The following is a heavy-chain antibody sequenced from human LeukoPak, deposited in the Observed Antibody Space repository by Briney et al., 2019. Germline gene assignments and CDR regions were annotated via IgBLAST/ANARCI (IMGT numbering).Heavy chain of an antibody. CDR1: GGSLSSSSYY. CDR3: ARQRCSGGSCPWNWFDP. CDR2: IYHSGST. V-gene: IGHV4-39*07. J-gene: IGHJ5*02. D-gene: IGHD2-15*01. Sequence: SETLSLTCTVSGGSLSSSSYYWGWIRQPPGKGLEWFGSIYHSGSTYYNPSLKSRVTISVDTSKNQFSLKLSSVTAADTAVYYCARQRCSGGSCPWNWFDPWGQGTLVTVSS.